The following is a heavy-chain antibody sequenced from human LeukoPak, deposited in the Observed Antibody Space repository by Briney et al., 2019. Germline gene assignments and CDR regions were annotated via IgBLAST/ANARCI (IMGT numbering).Heavy chain of an antibody. Sequence: GGSLRLSCAASGFTVSSNYMSWVRQAPGKGLEWVSVIYSGGSTYYADSVKGRFTISRDNSKNTLYLQMNSLRAEDTAVYYCARDPKSGWYYFDYWGQGTLVTVSS. V-gene: IGHV3-53*01. D-gene: IGHD6-19*01. CDR3: ARDPKSGWYYFDY. CDR1: GFTVSSNY. CDR2: IYSGGST. J-gene: IGHJ4*02.